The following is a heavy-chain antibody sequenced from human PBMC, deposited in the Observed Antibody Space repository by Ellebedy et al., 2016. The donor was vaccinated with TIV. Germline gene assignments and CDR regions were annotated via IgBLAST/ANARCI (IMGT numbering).Heavy chain of an antibody. D-gene: IGHD2-15*01. V-gene: IGHV3-53*01. CDR3: ARGRYSDD. J-gene: IGHJ4*02. CDR1: GFTVSSNY. Sequence: GESLKISXAASGFTVSSNYMSWVRQAPGKGLEWVSVIYSGGSTFDTDSVKGRFSIYRDNSKNTLYLQMNSLKAKDTAVYYCARGRYSDDWGQGTLVTISS. CDR2: IYSGGST.